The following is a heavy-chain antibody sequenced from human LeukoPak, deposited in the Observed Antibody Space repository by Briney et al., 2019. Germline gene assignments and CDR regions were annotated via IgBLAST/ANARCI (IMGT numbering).Heavy chain of an antibody. CDR2: ISSSGSTI. D-gene: IGHD5-24*01. CDR1: GFTFSDYY. Sequence: GGSLRLSCAASGFTFSDYYMSWIRQAPGKGLEWVSCISSSGSTIYYADSVKGRLTISRDNAKNSLYLQMNSLRAEDTAVYYCARRRRWLQSAYFDYWGQGTLVTVSS. V-gene: IGHV3-11*01. J-gene: IGHJ4*02. CDR3: ARRRRWLQSAYFDY.